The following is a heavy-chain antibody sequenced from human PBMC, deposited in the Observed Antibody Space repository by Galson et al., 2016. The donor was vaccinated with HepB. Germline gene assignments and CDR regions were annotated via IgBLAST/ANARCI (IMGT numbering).Heavy chain of an antibody. J-gene: IGHJ4*02. D-gene: IGHD2-21*01. CDR3: VRDDQSYGLDY. CDR2: IKSDGTYR. Sequence: SLRLSCAASGFTISNYWMHWVRQAPGKGPVCVSRIKSDGTYRDYAGSVEGRFTISRDNAKNTLYLQMNSLRAEDTAVYYCVRDDQSYGLDYWGQGTLVTVSS. CDR1: GFTISNYW. V-gene: IGHV3-74*01.